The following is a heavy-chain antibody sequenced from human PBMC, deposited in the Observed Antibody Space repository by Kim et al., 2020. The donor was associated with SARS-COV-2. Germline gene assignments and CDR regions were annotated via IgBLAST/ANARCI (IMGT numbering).Heavy chain of an antibody. Sequence: NPPPKGRVTISVDTSKNQFSLKLSSVTAADTAMYYCARDFTRWFGGGFDPWGQGTLVTVSS. D-gene: IGHD3-10*01. J-gene: IGHJ5*02. CDR3: ARDFTRWFGGGFDP. V-gene: IGHV4-59*01.